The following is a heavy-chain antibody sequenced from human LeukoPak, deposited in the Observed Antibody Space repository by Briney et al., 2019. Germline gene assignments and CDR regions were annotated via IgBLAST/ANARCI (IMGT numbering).Heavy chain of an antibody. CDR2: IRFDGSNK. V-gene: IGHV3-30*02. CDR3: AKDKTVAANRDYYRDV. CDR1: GFTFSSYG. D-gene: IGHD6-19*01. J-gene: IGHJ6*03. Sequence: GGSLRLSCAASGFTFSSYGMHWVRQAPGKGLEWVVFIRFDGSNKYYADSVQGRFTISRDNSKNTLYLQMNSLRAEDTAVYYCAKDKTVAANRDYYRDVWGKGTTVTVSS.